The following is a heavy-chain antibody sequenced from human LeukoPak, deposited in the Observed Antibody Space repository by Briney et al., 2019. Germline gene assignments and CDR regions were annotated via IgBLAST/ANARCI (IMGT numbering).Heavy chain of an antibody. CDR2: INAGNGNT. J-gene: IGHJ4*02. V-gene: IGHV1-3*01. Sequence: ASVKVSCKASGYTFTSYAMHWVRQAPGQRLEWMGWINAGNGNTKYSQKFQGRVTITRDTSASTAYMELSSLRSEDTAVYYCARKEYYYDSSGYREPFDYWGQGTLVTVSS. CDR3: ARKEYYYDSSGYREPFDY. D-gene: IGHD3-22*01. CDR1: GYTFTSYA.